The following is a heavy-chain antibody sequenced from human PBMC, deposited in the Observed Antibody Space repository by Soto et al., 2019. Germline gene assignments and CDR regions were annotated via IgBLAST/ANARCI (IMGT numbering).Heavy chain of an antibody. J-gene: IGHJ4*02. V-gene: IGHV3-30*18. CDR1: GFTFNYYG. CDR2: ISSDGINK. CDR3: AKDRGRVVAALLYFEY. Sequence: GGSLRLSCAASGFTFNYYGMHWVRQAPGKGLEWVAVISSDGINKYYADSVKGRFTISRGNSKNTLYLQMNSLRAEDTAVYYCAKDRGRVVAALLYFEYWGQGTLVTVSS. D-gene: IGHD2-15*01.